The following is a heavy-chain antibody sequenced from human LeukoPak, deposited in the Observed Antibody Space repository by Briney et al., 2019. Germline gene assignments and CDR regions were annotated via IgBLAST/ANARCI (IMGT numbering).Heavy chain of an antibody. CDR2: INPNSGGT. D-gene: IGHD3-22*01. J-gene: IGHJ4*02. V-gene: IGHV1-2*02. Sequence: GASVKVSCKASGYTFTGYYMHWVRQAPGQGLEWMGWINPNSGGTNYAQKFQGRVTMTRDTSISTAYMELSRLRSDDTAVYYCAGDSPYDSSGYYPDYRGQGTLVTVSS. CDR1: GYTFTGYY. CDR3: AGDSPYDSSGYYPDY.